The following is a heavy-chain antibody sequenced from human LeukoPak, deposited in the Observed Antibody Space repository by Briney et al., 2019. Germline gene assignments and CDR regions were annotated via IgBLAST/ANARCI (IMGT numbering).Heavy chain of an antibody. D-gene: IGHD4-11*01. Sequence: GESLKISCKGSGYSFTTYWIGWVRQMPGKGLEWMGIIYPGDSDTRYSPPFQGQVTISADKSVTTAYLQWSSLKASDTAMYYCARLFDYSNYVVDYWGQGTLVTVSS. CDR3: ARLFDYSNYVVDY. CDR2: IYPGDSDT. V-gene: IGHV5-51*01. J-gene: IGHJ4*02. CDR1: GYSFTTYW.